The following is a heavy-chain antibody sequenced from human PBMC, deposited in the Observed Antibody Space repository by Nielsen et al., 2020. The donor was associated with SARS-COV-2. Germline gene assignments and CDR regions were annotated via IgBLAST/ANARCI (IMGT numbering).Heavy chain of an antibody. J-gene: IGHJ6*03. CDR1: GFTVSNNY. V-gene: IGHV3-66*01. D-gene: IGHD3-3*01. CDR2: IYSGGST. CDR3: ARDPNDIWSGNHDVRYMDV. Sequence: GESLKISCAASGFTVSNNYMSWVRQAPGKGLEWVSVIYSGGSTYYADSVKGRFTISRDNSKNTLYLQMNSLRVDDTAVYYCARDPNDIWSGNHDVRYMDVWGKGTPVTVSS.